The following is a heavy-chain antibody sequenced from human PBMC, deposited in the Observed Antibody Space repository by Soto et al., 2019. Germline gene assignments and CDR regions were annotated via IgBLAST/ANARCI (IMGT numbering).Heavy chain of an antibody. Sequence: QVHLVQSGAEVKKPGSSVKVSCKTSGGSFNNYAVSWVRQAPGQGLEWMGGIIPNFDTPNYAQKFQDRVTIIADESTSTVYMELSSLRSNDTAVYYWAVAMVREILIFESSGMHVWGQGTTVIVSS. CDR1: GGSFNNYA. D-gene: IGHD3-10*01. CDR2: IIPNFDTP. V-gene: IGHV1-69*01. CDR3: AVAMVREILIFESSGMHV. J-gene: IGHJ6*02.